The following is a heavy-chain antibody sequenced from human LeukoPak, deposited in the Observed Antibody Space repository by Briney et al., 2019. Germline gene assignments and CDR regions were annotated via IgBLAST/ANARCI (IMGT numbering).Heavy chain of an antibody. D-gene: IGHD3-16*01. CDR1: GDSISSYY. CDR3: ARGGVVMDV. V-gene: IGHV4-59*01. J-gene: IGHJ6*03. Sequence: SETLSLTCTVPGDSISSYYWSWIRQPPGKGLEWIGYIYYSGSTNYNPSLKSRVTISVDTSKNQFSLNLSSVTAADTAVYYCARGGVVMDVWGKGTTVTVSS. CDR2: IYYSGST.